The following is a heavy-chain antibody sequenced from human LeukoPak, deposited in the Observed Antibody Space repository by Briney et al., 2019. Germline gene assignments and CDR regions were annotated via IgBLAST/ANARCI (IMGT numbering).Heavy chain of an antibody. Sequence: PGGSLRLSCAASEFTFVRYAMNWVRQAPGKGLEWVSYISSSSFKIGYADSVKGRFTISRDNSKNSLYLQMDSLRVEDTAVYYCVRDPSYGSSWYYYMDVWGKGTTVTV. V-gene: IGHV3-48*04. D-gene: IGHD6-13*01. CDR2: ISSSSFKI. CDR3: VRDPSYGSSWYYYMDV. CDR1: EFTFVRYA. J-gene: IGHJ6*03.